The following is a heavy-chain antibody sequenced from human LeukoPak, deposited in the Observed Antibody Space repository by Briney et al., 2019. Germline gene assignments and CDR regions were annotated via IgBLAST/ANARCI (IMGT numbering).Heavy chain of an antibody. CDR2: ISAYNGNT. V-gene: IGHV1-18*01. CDR1: GYTFTSYG. D-gene: IGHD3-3*01. Sequence: ASVKVSCKASGYTFTSYGISWVRQAPGQGLEWMGWISAYNGNTNYAQKLQGRVTMTTDTSTSTAYMELRSLRSDDTAVYYCARDPRPLTYYDFWSGYTYWFDPWGQGTLVTVSS. J-gene: IGHJ5*02. CDR3: ARDPRPLTYYDFWSGYTYWFDP.